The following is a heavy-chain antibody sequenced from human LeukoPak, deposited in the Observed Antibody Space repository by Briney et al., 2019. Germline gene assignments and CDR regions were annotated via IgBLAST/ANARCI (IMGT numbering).Heavy chain of an antibody. V-gene: IGHV4-39*07. J-gene: IGHJ4*02. CDR2: NT. D-gene: IGHD2-2*01. CDR1: GASISSSTYY. CDR3: ARIVVPAATVDY. Sequence: SETLSLTCTVSGASISSSTYYWGWIRQPPGKGLEWIGSNTYYNPSLKSRVTISVDRSKNQFSLKLSSVTAADTAVYYCARIVVPAATVDYWGQGTLVTVSS.